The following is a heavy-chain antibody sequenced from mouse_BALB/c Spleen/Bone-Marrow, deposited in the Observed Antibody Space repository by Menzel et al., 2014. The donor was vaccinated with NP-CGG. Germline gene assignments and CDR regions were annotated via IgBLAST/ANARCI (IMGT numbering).Heavy chain of an antibody. CDR2: ISNGGGST. CDR3: ARQIYFPSFDY. V-gene: IGHV5-12-2*01. CDR1: GFTFSSYT. D-gene: IGHD2-1*01. J-gene: IGHJ2*01. Sequence: EVKLMESGGGLVQPGGSLKLSCAASGFTFSSYTMSWVRQTPEKRLEWVAYISNGGGSTYYPDTVKGRFTIARDNAKNSLYLQMMSLKAEDTAMYYCARQIYFPSFDYWGQGTTLTVSS.